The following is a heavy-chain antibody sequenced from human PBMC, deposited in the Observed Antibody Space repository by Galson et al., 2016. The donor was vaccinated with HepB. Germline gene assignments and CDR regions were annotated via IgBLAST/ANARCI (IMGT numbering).Heavy chain of an antibody. Sequence: QSGAEVKKPGESLKISCTGSGYRFTNHWIGWVRQMPGKGLEWTGIIYPGDSDTRYSPSFQGQVTISADKSISTAYLQWSSLKASDTAMYYCARHLFGSSSDYYGMDVWGQGTTVTASS. CDR1: GYRFTNHW. D-gene: IGHD6-6*01. CDR3: ARHLFGSSSDYYGMDV. V-gene: IGHV5-51*01. J-gene: IGHJ6*02. CDR2: IYPGDSDT.